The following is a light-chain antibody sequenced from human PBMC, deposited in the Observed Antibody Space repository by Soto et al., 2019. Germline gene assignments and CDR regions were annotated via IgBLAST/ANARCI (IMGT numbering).Light chain of an antibody. Sequence: EIVMTLSPGAVSVFPGETVTLSCRASQSVSGYLDWFHQKPGQAPSLVLLRIFTRTIGVPARFSGSGSETEFTLTISGLQCEDSGVYYCLQHYSWPWTFGQVTKLDIK. CDR3: LQHYSWPWT. CDR1: QSVSGY. J-gene: IGKJ1*01. CDR2: RIF. V-gene: IGKV3-15*01.